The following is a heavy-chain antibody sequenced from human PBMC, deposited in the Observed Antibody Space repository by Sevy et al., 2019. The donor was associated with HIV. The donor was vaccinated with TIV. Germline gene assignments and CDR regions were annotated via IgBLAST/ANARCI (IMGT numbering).Heavy chain of an antibody. CDR1: GGTFRSYG. CDR3: ARGGGNGWYYFDY. Sequence: ASVKVSCKASGGTFRSYGISWVRQAPGQGLEWMGGIIPILGSTNYAQKFQGSVTITADESTNTAYMELNSLRSEDTAVYYCARGGGNGWYYFDYWGQQTLVTVSS. J-gene: IGHJ4*02. CDR2: IIPILGST. V-gene: IGHV1-69*13. D-gene: IGHD6-19*01.